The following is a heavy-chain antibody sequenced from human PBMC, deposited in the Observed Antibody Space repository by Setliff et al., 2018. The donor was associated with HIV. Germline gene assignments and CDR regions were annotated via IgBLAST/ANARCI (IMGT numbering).Heavy chain of an antibody. J-gene: IGHJ4*02. V-gene: IGHV3-21*01. D-gene: IGHD3-22*01. CDR3: VRSLSGNSSTYYWAFDF. CDR2: ISGSGTYT. CDR1: GFTFTSHS. Sequence: GKSLRLSCVTSGFTFTSHSMNWVRLRPGKGLEWVASISGSGTYTHYADSVRGRFTVSRDNAKNSLWLQLDSLKVEETALYFCVRSLSGNSSTYYWAFDFWGQGAPVTVSS.